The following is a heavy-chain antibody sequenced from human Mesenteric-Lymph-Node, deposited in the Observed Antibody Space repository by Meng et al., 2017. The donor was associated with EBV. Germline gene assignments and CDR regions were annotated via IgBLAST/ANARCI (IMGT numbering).Heavy chain of an antibody. D-gene: IGHD2-2*02. Sequence: QLDLQGGGVGGLKASEYLSRTGAGYGCSLNYYSWTWIGQPPGKGLEWIGKIDDGGRNNYNPFLKSRVTMAVDTSKNQFSLKLAFVTDADTAVYYCARVDYTKSFPCDYWGRGTLVTVSS. J-gene: IGHJ4*02. CDR1: GCSLNYYS. CDR3: ARVDYTKSFPCDY. CDR2: IDDGGRN. V-gene: IGHV4-34*01.